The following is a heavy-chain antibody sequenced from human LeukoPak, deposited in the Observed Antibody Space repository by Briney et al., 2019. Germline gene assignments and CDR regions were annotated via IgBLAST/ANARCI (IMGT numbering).Heavy chain of an antibody. D-gene: IGHD1-26*01. V-gene: IGHV3-23*01. CDR1: GFTFSSYA. J-gene: IGHJ4*02. CDR3: AKDLTSGSYSWKVRGHFDY. CDR2: ISGSGGST. Sequence: PGGSLRLSCAASGFTFSSYAMSWVRQAPGKGLEWVSAISGSGGSTYYADSVKGRFTISRDNSKNTLYLQMNSLRAEDTAVYYCAKDLTSGSYSWKVRGHFDYWGQGTLVTVSS.